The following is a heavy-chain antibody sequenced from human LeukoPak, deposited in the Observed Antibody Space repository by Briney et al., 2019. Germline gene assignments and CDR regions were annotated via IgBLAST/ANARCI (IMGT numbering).Heavy chain of an antibody. CDR3: AKRGGYYDSSGYYYQGAFDY. CDR2: ISSNGGST. J-gene: IGHJ4*02. V-gene: IGHV3-64*01. D-gene: IGHD3-22*01. CDR1: GFTFSSYA. Sequence: GGSLRLSCAASGFTFSSYAMHWVRQAPGKGLEYVSAISSNGGSTYYANSVKGRFTTSRDNSKNTLYLQMNSLRAEDTAVYYCAKRGGYYDSSGYYYQGAFDYWGQGTLVTVSS.